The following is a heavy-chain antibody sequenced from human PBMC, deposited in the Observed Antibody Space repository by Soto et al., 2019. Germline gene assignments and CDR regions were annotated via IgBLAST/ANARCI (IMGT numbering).Heavy chain of an antibody. V-gene: IGHV3-15*05. CDR2: IKSKTDGATT. Sequence: PGGSLRLSCAASGFTFTNAWMSWVRQAPGKGLEWIGRIKSKTDGATTDYAGPVKGRFTISRDDSKKTLFVQMNGLKTEDTAVYYCTTIIPNGKRELGPWGQGTLVTVSS. D-gene: IGHD1-26*01. J-gene: IGHJ5*02. CDR1: GFTFTNAW. CDR3: TTIIPNGKRELGP.